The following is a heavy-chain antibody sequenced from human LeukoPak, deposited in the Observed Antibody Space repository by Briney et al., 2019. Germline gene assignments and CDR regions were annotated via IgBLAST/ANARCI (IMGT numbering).Heavy chain of an antibody. J-gene: IGHJ4*02. D-gene: IGHD3-22*01. V-gene: IGHV4-38-2*02. Sequence: PSETLSLTCTVSGYSISSGYYWGWIRQPPGKGLEWIGSIYHSGSTYYNPSLKSRVTISVDTSKNQFSLKLSSVTAADTAVYYCARASYYDSSGYYGGYYFDYWGQGTLVTVSS. CDR1: GYSISSGYY. CDR2: IYHSGST. CDR3: ARASYYDSSGYYGGYYFDY.